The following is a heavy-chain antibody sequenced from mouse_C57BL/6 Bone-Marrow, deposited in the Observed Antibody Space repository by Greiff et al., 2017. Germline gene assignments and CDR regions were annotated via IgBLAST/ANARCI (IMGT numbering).Heavy chain of an antibody. CDR3: AGGAAY. CDR2: IYPGSGNT. Sequence: QVQLQQSGAELVRPGASVKLSCKASGYTFTDYYINWVKQRPGQGLEWIARIYPGSGNTYYNEKFKGKATLTAEKSSSTAYMQLGSLTSEDSAVYFGAGGAAYWGQGTLVTVSA. V-gene: IGHV1-76*01. CDR1: GYTFTDYY. J-gene: IGHJ3*01.